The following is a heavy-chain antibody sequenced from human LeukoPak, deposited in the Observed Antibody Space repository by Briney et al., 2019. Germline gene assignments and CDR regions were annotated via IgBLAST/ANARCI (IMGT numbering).Heavy chain of an antibody. CDR1: GGTFSSYA. D-gene: IGHD3-16*01. CDR2: IIPIFGTA. CDR3: ARGGALGSNYFDY. J-gene: IGHJ4*02. V-gene: IGHV1-69*05. Sequence: ASVKVSCKASGGTFSSYAISWVRQAPGQGLEWMGGIIPIFGTANYAQKFQGRVTITTDESTSTAYMELSSLRSEDTAVYYCARGGALGSNYFDYWGQGTLVTVSS.